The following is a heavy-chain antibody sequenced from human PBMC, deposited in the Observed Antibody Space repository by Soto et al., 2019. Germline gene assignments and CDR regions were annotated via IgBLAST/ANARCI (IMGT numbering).Heavy chain of an antibody. V-gene: IGHV3-30-3*01. CDR2: ISYDGSNK. J-gene: IGHJ6*02. D-gene: IGHD6-19*01. Sequence: QSGGSLRLSCAASGFTFSSYAMHWVRQAPGKGLEWVAVISYDGSNKYYADSVKGRFTISRDNSKNSLYLQMNSLRAEDTAVYYCAREGWLVPRGYYYGMDVWGQGTTVTVSS. CDR1: GFTFSSYA. CDR3: AREGWLVPRGYYYGMDV.